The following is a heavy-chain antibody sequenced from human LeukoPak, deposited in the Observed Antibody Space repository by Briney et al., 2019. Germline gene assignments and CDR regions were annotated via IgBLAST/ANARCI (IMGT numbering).Heavy chain of an antibody. CDR3: AREALLWFGELWVGPSYYYYYYMDV. V-gene: IGHV3-21*01. CDR1: GFTFSSYS. J-gene: IGHJ6*03. CDR2: ISSSSSYI. D-gene: IGHD3-10*01. Sequence: GGSLRLSCAASGFTFSSYSMNWVRQAPGKGLEWVSSISSSSSYIYYADSVKGRFTISRDNAKNSLYLQMNSLRAEDTAVYYCAREALLWFGELWVGPSYYYYYYMDVWGKGTTVTVSS.